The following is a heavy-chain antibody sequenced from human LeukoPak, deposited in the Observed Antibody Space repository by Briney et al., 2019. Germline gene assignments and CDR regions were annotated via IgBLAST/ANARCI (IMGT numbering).Heavy chain of an antibody. D-gene: IGHD1-26*01. Sequence: AETLSLTCTVSGGSISSSSYYWGWIRQPPGKGLEWIGSIYYSGSTYYNPSLKSRVTISVDTSKNQFSLKLSSVTAADTAVYYCARESGSWTFDAFDIWGQGTMVTVSS. CDR1: GGSISSSSYY. J-gene: IGHJ3*02. V-gene: IGHV4-39*07. CDR3: ARESGSWTFDAFDI. CDR2: IYYSGST.